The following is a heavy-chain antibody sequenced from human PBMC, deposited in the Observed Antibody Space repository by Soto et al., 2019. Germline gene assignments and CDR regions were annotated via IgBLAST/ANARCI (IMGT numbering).Heavy chain of an antibody. D-gene: IGHD3-22*01. CDR1: GFTFDDYA. CDR2: ISWTSGST. V-gene: IGHV3-9*01. Sequence: EVQLVESGGGLVQPGRSLRLSCAASGFTFDDYAMHWVRQAPGKGLEWVSGISWTSGSTGYADSVKGRFTISRDNAKNSLYLQMNSLRAEDTALYYCAKDLRYYEISGTPDYWGQGTLVTVTS. CDR3: AKDLRYYEISGTPDY. J-gene: IGHJ4*02.